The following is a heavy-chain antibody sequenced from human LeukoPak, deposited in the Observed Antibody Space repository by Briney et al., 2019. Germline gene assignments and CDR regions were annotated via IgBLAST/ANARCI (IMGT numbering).Heavy chain of an antibody. CDR3: AKDSRLYSSGWDDDAFDI. J-gene: IGHJ3*02. D-gene: IGHD6-19*01. CDR2: INSDGSIT. Sequence: PGGSLRLSCAASGFTLSAYWMHWVRQAPGRGLVWVSGINSDGSITTYADSVKGRFTISRDNAKNSLYLQMNSLRAEDMALYYCAKDSRLYSSGWDDDAFDIWGQGTMVTVSS. CDR1: GFTLSAYW. V-gene: IGHV3-74*01.